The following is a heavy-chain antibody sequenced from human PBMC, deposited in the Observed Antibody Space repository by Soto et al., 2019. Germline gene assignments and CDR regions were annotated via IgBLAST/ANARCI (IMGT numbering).Heavy chain of an antibody. V-gene: IGHV4-31*03. CDR3: AREGKGRVGTTPP. J-gene: IGHJ5*02. D-gene: IGHD1-1*01. CDR1: GGSISSGGYY. Sequence: QVQLQESGPGLVKPSQTLSLTCTVSGGSISSGGYYWSWIRQHPGKGLEWIGYIYYSGSTYYNPSLKRRVTISVDTSKNQFSLKLSSVTAADTAVYYCAREGKGRVGTTPPWGQGTLVTVSS. CDR2: IYYSGST.